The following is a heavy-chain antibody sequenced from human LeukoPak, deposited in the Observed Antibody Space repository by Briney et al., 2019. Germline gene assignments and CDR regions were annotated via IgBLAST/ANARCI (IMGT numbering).Heavy chain of an antibody. J-gene: IGHJ5*02. CDR3: ARSPLTGNYGDWFDP. CDR1: GGSFSACY. Sequence: SETLSLTCGVSGGSFSACYWSWIRQPPGKGLELIGEINHSGRTNYNPSLKSRVTISVDTSKNQFSLNLSSVTAADTAVYYCARSPLTGNYGDWFDPWGQGTLVIVSS. CDR2: INHSGRT. V-gene: IGHV4-34*01. D-gene: IGHD3-9*01.